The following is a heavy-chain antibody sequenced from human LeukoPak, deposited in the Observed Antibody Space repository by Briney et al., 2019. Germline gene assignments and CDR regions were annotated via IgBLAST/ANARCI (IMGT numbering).Heavy chain of an antibody. CDR3: AKDKYSTGLDS. Sequence: GGSLRLSCAASGFTFDEYAMHWVRQAPGKGLEWVSGISWNSGSIDYADSVKGRFTTSRDNAKNSLYLQMNSLRAEDTAFYYCAKDKYSTGLDSWGQGTLVTVSS. CDR1: GFTFDEYA. J-gene: IGHJ4*02. D-gene: IGHD6-19*01. CDR2: ISWNSGSI. V-gene: IGHV3-9*01.